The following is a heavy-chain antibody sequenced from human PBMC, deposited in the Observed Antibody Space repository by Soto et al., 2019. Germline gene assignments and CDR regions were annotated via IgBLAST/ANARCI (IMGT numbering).Heavy chain of an antibody. Sequence: GGSLRLSCAASGFTFSSYAMSWVRQAPGKGLEWVSAISGSGGSTYYADSVKGRFTISRDNSKNTLYLQMNSLRAEDTAVYYCAKDIAQHYYDSSGYYQALDYWGQGTLATVSS. D-gene: IGHD3-22*01. CDR3: AKDIAQHYYDSSGYYQALDY. CDR1: GFTFSSYA. V-gene: IGHV3-23*01. CDR2: ISGSGGST. J-gene: IGHJ4*02.